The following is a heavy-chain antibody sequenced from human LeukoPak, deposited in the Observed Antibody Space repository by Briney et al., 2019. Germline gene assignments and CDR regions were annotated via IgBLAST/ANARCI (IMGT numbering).Heavy chain of an antibody. Sequence: SETLSLTYTVSGGSISSYYWSWIRQPPGKGLEWIGYIYYSGSTNYNPSLKSRVTMLVDTSKNQFSLNLSSVTAADTAVYYCARSPCTSTNCCRRDTFDYWGQGALVTVSS. CDR1: GGSISSYY. D-gene: IGHD2-2*01. CDR3: ARSPCTSTNCCRRDTFDY. CDR2: IYYSGST. V-gene: IGHV4-59*01. J-gene: IGHJ4*02.